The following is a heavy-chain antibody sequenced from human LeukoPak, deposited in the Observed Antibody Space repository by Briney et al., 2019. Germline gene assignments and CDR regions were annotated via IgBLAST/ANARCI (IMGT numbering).Heavy chain of an antibody. Sequence: GGSLRLSCAASGFTFSSYGMHRVRQAPGKGLEWVAFIRYDGSNKYYADSVKGRFTISRDNSKNTLYLQMNSLRAEDTAVYYCAKEFYDLSYYYYMDVWGKGTTVTVSS. CDR3: AKEFYDLSYYYYMDV. CDR2: IRYDGSNK. V-gene: IGHV3-30*02. J-gene: IGHJ6*03. CDR1: GFTFSSYG. D-gene: IGHD3-3*01.